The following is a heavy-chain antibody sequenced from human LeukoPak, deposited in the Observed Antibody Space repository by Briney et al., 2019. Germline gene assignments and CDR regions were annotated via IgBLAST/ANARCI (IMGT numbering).Heavy chain of an antibody. CDR3: AREYSYGSYYYYYMDV. D-gene: IGHD5-18*01. CDR2: IYYSGST. Sequence: SETLFLTCTVSGGSISSSSYYWGWIRQPPGKGLEWIGSIYYSGSTYYNPSLKSRVTISVDTSKNQFSLKLSSVTAADTAVYYCAREYSYGSYYYYYMDVWGKGTTVTVSS. CDR1: GGSISSSSYY. J-gene: IGHJ6*03. V-gene: IGHV4-39*07.